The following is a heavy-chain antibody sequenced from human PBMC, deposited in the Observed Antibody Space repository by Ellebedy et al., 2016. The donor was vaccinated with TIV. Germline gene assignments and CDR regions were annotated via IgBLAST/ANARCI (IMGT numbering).Heavy chain of an antibody. Sequence: GGSLRLSCAASGFTVSTYSMNWVRQAPGKGLEWVSYISSSGRTIYYAESVEGRFTISRDNAKNSLFLQMDSLRDEDTAIYYCARAHYYDTSGYSALRAFDIWGQGTMVTASS. CDR1: GFTVSTYS. D-gene: IGHD3-22*01. CDR2: ISSSGRTI. V-gene: IGHV3-48*02. CDR3: ARAHYYDTSGYSALRAFDI. J-gene: IGHJ3*02.